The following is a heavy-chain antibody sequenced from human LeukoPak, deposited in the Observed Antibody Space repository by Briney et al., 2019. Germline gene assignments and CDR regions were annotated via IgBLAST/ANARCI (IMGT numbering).Heavy chain of an antibody. J-gene: IGHJ4*02. V-gene: IGHV4-34*01. CDR1: GGSFSGYY. CDR2: INHSGST. Sequence: SETLSLTCAVYGGSFSGYYWSWIRQPPGKGLEWIGEINHSGSTNYNPSLKSRVTISVDTSKNRFSLKLSSVTAADTAVYYCARAFVDTAMARNFDYWGQGTLVTVSS. CDR3: ARAFVDTAMARNFDY. D-gene: IGHD5-18*01.